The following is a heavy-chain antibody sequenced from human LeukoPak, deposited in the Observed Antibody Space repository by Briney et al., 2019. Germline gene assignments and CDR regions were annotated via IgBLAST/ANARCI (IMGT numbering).Heavy chain of an antibody. V-gene: IGHV1-8*01. D-gene: IGHD3-3*01. CDR2: MNPNSGNT. Sequence: ASVKVSFKASGYTFTSYDINWVRQATGQGLEWMGWMNPNSGNTGYAQKFQGRVTMTRNTSISTAYMELSSLRSEDTAVYYCARGIYDFWSGSDAFDIWGQGTMVTVSS. CDR3: ARGIYDFWSGSDAFDI. J-gene: IGHJ3*02. CDR1: GYTFTSYD.